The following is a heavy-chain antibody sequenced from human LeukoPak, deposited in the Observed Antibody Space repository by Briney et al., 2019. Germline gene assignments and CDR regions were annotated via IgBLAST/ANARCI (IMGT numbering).Heavy chain of an antibody. J-gene: IGHJ3*02. V-gene: IGHV3-74*01. CDR1: GFTFSSYW. D-gene: IGHD4-17*01. Sequence: GGSLRLSCAVSGFTFSSYWMHWVRQAPGKGLAWVSRINSDGSSTTYADSVKGRFTMSRDNAQNSLYLQMNSLRAEDSSVYYCARPTTVTTISADAFDIWGQGTMVTVSS. CDR2: INSDGSST. CDR3: ARPTTVTTISADAFDI.